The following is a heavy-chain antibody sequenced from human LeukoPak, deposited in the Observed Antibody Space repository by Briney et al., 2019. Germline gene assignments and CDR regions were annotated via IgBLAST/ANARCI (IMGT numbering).Heavy chain of an antibody. V-gene: IGHV4-34*01. CDR3: ARELTLAVPGSRSGLWGKVAPTTTRREYYFDY. CDR2: INHSGST. D-gene: IGHD6-19*01. J-gene: IGHJ4*02. CDR1: GGSFSTYY. Sequence: SETLSLTCAVYGGSFSTYYWSWIRQPPGKGLEWIGEINHSGSTNNNPSLKSRVTISVDMSKNQFSLKLSSVTTADTAVYFCARELTLAVPGSRSGLWGKVAPTTTRREYYFDYWGQGALVTVSS.